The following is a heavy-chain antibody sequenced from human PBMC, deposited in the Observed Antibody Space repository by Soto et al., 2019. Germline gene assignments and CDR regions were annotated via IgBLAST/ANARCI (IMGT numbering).Heavy chain of an antibody. CDR1: GFTFSNAW. J-gene: IGHJ4*02. D-gene: IGHD3-10*01. Sequence: EVQLVESGGGLVKPGGSLRLSCAASGFTFSNAWMSWVRQAPGKGLEWVGRIKSKTDGGTTDYAAPVKGRFTISRDDSTNTLYLQMNSLKTEDTAVYYCTTVLLWFGELLYAIDYWGQGTLVTVSS. CDR2: IKSKTDGGTT. CDR3: TTVLLWFGELLYAIDY. V-gene: IGHV3-15*01.